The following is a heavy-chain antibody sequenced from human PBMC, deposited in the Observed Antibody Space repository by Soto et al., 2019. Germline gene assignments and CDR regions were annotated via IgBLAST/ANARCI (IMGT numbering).Heavy chain of an antibody. CDR3: AKDRQGSYFDY. J-gene: IGHJ4*02. V-gene: IGHV3-23*01. D-gene: IGHD1-26*01. CDR2: ISGSGVST. CDR1: GLRVRSSQ. Sequence: PGGSLRLSCAASGLRVRSSQMSWVRQAPGKGLEWVSTISGSGVSTYYADSVKGRFTISRDNSKNTLYLQMNSLRAEDTAVYYCAKDRQGSYFDYWGQGTLVTVSS.